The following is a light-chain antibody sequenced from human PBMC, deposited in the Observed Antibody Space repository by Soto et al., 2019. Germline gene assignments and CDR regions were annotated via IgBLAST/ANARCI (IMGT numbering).Light chain of an antibody. Sequence: DVVLTQTPLSSPVTLGQPASISCRSSQSLVYSDGNTYLSWLQQRPVQPPRLLIYQISNRFSGVPDRFSGSGAGTDFTLKISRVEAEDVGVYYCMQFAHFPRTFGQGTKLEI. CDR3: MQFAHFPRT. J-gene: IGKJ1*01. CDR2: QIS. V-gene: IGKV2-24*01. CDR1: QSLVYSDGNTY.